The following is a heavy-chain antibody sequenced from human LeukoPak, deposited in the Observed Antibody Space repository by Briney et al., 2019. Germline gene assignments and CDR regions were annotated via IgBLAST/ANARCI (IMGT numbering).Heavy chain of an antibody. CDR2: IYSGGST. V-gene: IGHV3-66*01. CDR1: GFTVSSNY. Sequence: PGGSLRLSCAASGFTVSSNYMSWVRQAPGKGLEWVSVIYSGGSTYYADSVKGRFTISRDNSKNTLYLQMNSLRAEDTAVYYCARNKGDPYEVYGMDVWGQGTTVTVSS. J-gene: IGHJ6*02. CDR3: ARNKGDPYEVYGMDV. D-gene: IGHD2-21*02.